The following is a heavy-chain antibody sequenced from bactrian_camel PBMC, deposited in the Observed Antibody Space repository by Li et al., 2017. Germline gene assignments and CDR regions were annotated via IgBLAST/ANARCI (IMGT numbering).Heavy chain of an antibody. D-gene: IGHD4*01. CDR3: AARLACYEDDYRRSDTFGY. CDR2: IDPRDSGT. Sequence: QVQLVESGGGSVQAGGSLRLSCEVSLTGYRLASYCMAWFRQAPGKERQWVARIDPRDSGTYYASSVKGRFTISLDNAKNTLYLHMNSLKPEDTAMYYCAARLACYEDDYRRSDTFGYWGQGTQVTVS. J-gene: IGHJ6*01. CDR1: GYRLASYC. V-gene: IGHV3S63*01.